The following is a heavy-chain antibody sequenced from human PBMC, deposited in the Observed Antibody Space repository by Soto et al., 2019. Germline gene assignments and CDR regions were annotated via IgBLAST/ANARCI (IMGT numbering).Heavy chain of an antibody. CDR3: ARDLYCSRTSCFNFDY. Sequence: VQLVESGGGLVQPGGSLRLSCAASGFTFSSYAMNWVRQAPGKGLEWVSYISSSRSTIYYADSVKGRFTISRDNAENSLSLQMNSRRDEDTALYYCARDLYCSRTSCFNFDYWGQGTLVTVSS. V-gene: IGHV3-48*02. CDR2: ISSSRSTI. D-gene: IGHD2-2*01. J-gene: IGHJ4*02. CDR1: GFTFSSYA.